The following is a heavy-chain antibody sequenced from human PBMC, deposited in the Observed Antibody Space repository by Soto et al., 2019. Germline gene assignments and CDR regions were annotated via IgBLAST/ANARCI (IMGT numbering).Heavy chain of an antibody. J-gene: IGHJ4*02. CDR2: ISGSGGST. D-gene: IGHD3-22*01. CDR1: GFTFSSYA. CDR3: AKDSYYDSSGYYSSHFDY. V-gene: IGHV3-23*01. Sequence: GGSLRLSCAASGFTFSSYAMSWVRQAPGKGLEWVSAISGSGGSTYYADSVKGRFTTSRDNSKNTLYLQMNSLRAEDTAVYYCAKDSYYDSSGYYSSHFDYWGQGTLVTVSS.